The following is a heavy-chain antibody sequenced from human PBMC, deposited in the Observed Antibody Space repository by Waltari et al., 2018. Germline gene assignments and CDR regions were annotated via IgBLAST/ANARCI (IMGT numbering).Heavy chain of an antibody. CDR2: IKQDGSEK. D-gene: IGHD3-10*01. Sequence: EVQLVESGGGLVQPGGSLRLSCAASGFTFRSSWLRWVRQAPGKGLEWVANIKQDGSEKYYVDSVKGRFTISRDNAKNSLYLQMNSLRAEDTAVYYCARHGGFPYYFDYWGQGTLVTVSS. V-gene: IGHV3-7*01. CDR1: GFTFRSSW. CDR3: ARHGGFPYYFDY. J-gene: IGHJ4*02.